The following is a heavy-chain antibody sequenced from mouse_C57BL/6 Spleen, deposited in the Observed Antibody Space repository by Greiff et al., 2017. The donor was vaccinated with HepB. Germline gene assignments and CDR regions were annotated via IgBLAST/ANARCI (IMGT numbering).Heavy chain of an antibody. V-gene: IGHV1-55*01. J-gene: IGHJ4*01. Sequence: QVQLQQPGAELVKPGASVKMSCKASGYTFTSYWITWVKQRPGQGLEWIGDIYPGSGSTNYNEKFKSKATLTVDTSSSTAYMQLSSLTSEDSAVYYCARRDGSSLYAMDYWGQGTSVTVSS. CDR1: GYTFTSYW. CDR3: ARRDGSSLYAMDY. CDR2: IYPGSGST. D-gene: IGHD1-1*01.